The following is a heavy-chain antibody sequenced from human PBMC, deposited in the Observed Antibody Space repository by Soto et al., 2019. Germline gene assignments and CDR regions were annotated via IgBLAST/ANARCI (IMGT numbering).Heavy chain of an antibody. D-gene: IGHD2-2*01. CDR3: ARVHHQEGWFDP. J-gene: IGHJ5*02. V-gene: IGHV4-30-2*01. CDR1: GGSISSGGYY. Sequence: SETLSLTCTVSGGSISSGGYYWSWIRQRPGKGLEWIGDIYHSGSTYYNPSLKSRVTISVDRSKNQFSLKLSSVTAADTAVYYCARVHHQEGWFDPWGQGTLVTVSS. CDR2: IYHSGST.